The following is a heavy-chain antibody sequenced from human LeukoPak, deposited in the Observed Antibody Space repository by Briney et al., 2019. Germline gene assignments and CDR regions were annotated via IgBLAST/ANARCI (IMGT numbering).Heavy chain of an antibody. D-gene: IGHD6-19*01. CDR3: AKPKYSSGWYFDY. Sequence: GGSLRLSCAASGFTFSSYAMSWVRQAPGKRLEWVSGISGSGGSTYYADSVKGRFTISRDNSKNTLYLQMNSLRADDSAVYYCAKPKYSSGWYFDYWGQGALVTVSS. J-gene: IGHJ4*02. CDR2: ISGSGGST. V-gene: IGHV3-23*01. CDR1: GFTFSSYA.